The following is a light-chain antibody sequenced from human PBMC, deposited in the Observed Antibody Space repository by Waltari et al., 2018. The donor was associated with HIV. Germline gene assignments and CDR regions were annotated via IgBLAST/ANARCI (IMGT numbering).Light chain of an antibody. CDR2: KAS. CDR1: QSIDSW. CDR3: QQYNSISWT. J-gene: IGKJ1*01. V-gene: IGKV1-5*03. Sequence: DIQMTQSPSTLSASVGDRVTITCRASQSIDSWLAWYQQKPGKAPNLLIYKASTLESGVPSRFSGSGSGTEFTLTISSLQTDDFATYYCQQYNSISWTFGQGTKVEIK.